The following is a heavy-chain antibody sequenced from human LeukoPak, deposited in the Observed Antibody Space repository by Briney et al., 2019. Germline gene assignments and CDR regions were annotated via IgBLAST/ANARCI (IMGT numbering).Heavy chain of an antibody. J-gene: IGHJ4*02. CDR3: ARRVYGDI. CDR2: IYYSGST. D-gene: IGHD4-17*01. Sequence: SETLSLTCAVSGGSINSDGYYWSWIRQPPGKGLEWIGYIYYSGSTNYNPSLKSRVTISVDTSKNQFSLKLSSVTAADTAVYCCARRVYGDIWGQGTLVTVSS. V-gene: IGHV4-61*08. CDR1: GGSINSDGYY.